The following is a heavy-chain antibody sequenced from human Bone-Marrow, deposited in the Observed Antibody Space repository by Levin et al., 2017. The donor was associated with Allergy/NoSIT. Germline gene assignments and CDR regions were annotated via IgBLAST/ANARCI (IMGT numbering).Heavy chain of an antibody. J-gene: IGHJ4*02. CDR2: IKGHDADT. D-gene: IGHD6-19*01. Sequence: PGGSLRLSCAASGFTFSKYAMAWVRQAPGKGLEWVSTIKGHDADTYLAGSVRGRFSISRDNSKNTVYLEMSGLRVEDTALYYCAKALTMAGDILDFWGQGTLVTVSS. V-gene: IGHV3-23*01. CDR3: AKALTMAGDILDF. CDR1: GFTFSKYA.